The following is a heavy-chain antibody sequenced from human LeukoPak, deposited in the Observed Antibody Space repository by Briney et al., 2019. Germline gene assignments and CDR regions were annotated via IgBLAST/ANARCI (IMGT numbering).Heavy chain of an antibody. D-gene: IGHD1-1*01. Sequence: GGSLRLSCAASGFTFSTYGMHWVRQAPGKGLEWVAVVWYDGSNKYYADSVKGRFTISRDNSKNTLYLQMNSLRAEDTAVYYCARDGGPTGMLWYFDLWGRGTLVTVSS. CDR2: VWYDGSNK. CDR1: GFTFSTYG. J-gene: IGHJ2*01. CDR3: ARDGGPTGMLWYFDL. V-gene: IGHV3-33*01.